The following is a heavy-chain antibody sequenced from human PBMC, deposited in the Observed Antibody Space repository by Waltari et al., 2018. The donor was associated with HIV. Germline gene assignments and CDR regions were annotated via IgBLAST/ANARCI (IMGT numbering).Heavy chain of an antibody. CDR1: GGSMSSSGYH. J-gene: IGHJ4*02. V-gene: IGHV4-39*06. CDR3: SGDFNYYNIYFDS. CDR2: IYYGGST. D-gene: IGHD3-9*01. Sequence: LQLQESGTGPVKPSETLSLTCTLSGGSMSSSGYHWGWIRLPPGKGLEWIGNIYYGGSTYYNWSLQSQVTISLELFKNQFHLLLRSVTAADTAIYYCSGDFNYYNIYFDSWGPGTPVSVSS.